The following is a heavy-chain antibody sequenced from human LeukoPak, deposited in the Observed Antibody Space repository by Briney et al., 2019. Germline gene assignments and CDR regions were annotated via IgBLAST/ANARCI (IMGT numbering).Heavy chain of an antibody. CDR2: ISAYNGNT. D-gene: IGHD3-10*01. V-gene: IGHV1-18*01. Sequence: EASVKVSCKASGYTFTNYTINWVRLAPGQGLEWMGWISAYNGNTNYAQKLQGRVTMTTDTSTSTAYMELRSLRSDDTAVYYCARDMKYYYGSGSPWGQGTLVTVSS. CDR3: ARDMKYYYGSGSP. CDR1: GYTFTNYT. J-gene: IGHJ5*02.